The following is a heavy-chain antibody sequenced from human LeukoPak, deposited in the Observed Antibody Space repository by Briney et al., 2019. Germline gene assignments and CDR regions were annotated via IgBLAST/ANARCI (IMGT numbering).Heavy chain of an antibody. Sequence: GGSLRLSCAASGFAFRNYEMNWVRQAPGKGLEWIAYTSISGQTTYYAASVKGRFTISRDKAKNSVDLQMISLRPGDTAVYYCARSYDSRGYFFYFDFWGQGTLVTVAS. CDR3: ARSYDSRGYFFYFDF. V-gene: IGHV3-48*03. CDR2: TSISGQTT. D-gene: IGHD3-22*01. CDR1: GFAFRNYE. J-gene: IGHJ4*02.